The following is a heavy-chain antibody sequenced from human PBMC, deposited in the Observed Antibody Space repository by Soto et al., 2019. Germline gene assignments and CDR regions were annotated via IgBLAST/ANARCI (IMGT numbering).Heavy chain of an antibody. CDR3: ATTDDGSYRYDY. CDR1: GYTLTELS. CDR2: FDPEDGET. D-gene: IGHD3-16*02. J-gene: IGHJ4*02. Sequence: ASVQVSCKVSGYTLTELSMHWVRQAPGKGLEWMGGFDPEDGETIYAQKFQGRVTMTEDTSTDTAYMELSSLRSEDTAVYYCATTDDGSYRYDYWGQGTLVTVSS. V-gene: IGHV1-24*01.